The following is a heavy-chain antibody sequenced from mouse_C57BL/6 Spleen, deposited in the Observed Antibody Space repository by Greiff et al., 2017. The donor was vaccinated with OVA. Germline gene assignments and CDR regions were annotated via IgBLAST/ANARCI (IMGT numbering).Heavy chain of an antibody. D-gene: IGHD1-1*01. CDR2: IDPETGGT. CDR3: TRDYGYYYAMDY. V-gene: IGHV1-15*01. Sequence: QVQLKESGAELVRPGASVTLSCKASGYTFTDYEMHWVKQTPVHGLEWIGAIDPETGGTAYNQKFKGKAILTADKSSSTAYMELRSLTSEDSAVYYCTRDYGYYYAMDYWGQGTSVTVSS. J-gene: IGHJ4*01. CDR1: GYTFTDYE.